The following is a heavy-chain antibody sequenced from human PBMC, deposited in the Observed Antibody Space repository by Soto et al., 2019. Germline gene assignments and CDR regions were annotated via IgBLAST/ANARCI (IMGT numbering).Heavy chain of an antibody. D-gene: IGHD5-12*01. CDR2: IYYSGRP. Sequence: QVQLQESGPGLVKPSQTLSLTCTVSGGSISSGAYSWSWIRQPPGKGLDLIGFIYYSGRPYYNPSLKSRITISRVTAQNYVSLTVSSVTAAVTAVYYGDRAGWLQGFYQWGQGTLVTVAS. CDR1: GGSISSGAYS. J-gene: IGHJ5*02. V-gene: IGHV4-30-4*01. CDR3: DRAGWLQGFYQ.